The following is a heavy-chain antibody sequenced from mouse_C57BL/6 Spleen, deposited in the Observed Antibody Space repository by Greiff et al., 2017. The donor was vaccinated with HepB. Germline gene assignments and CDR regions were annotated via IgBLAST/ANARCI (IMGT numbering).Heavy chain of an antibody. V-gene: IGHV5-9-1*02. CDR2: ISSGGDYI. CDR1: GFTFSSYA. Sequence: EVQGVESGEGLVKPGGSLKLSCAASGFTFSSYAMSWVRQTPEKRLEWVAYISSGGDYIYYADTVKGRFTISRDNARNTLYLQMSSLKSEDTAMYYCTRDEYYGSSSLFAYWGQGTLVTVSA. CDR3: TRDEYYGSSSLFAY. J-gene: IGHJ3*01. D-gene: IGHD1-1*01.